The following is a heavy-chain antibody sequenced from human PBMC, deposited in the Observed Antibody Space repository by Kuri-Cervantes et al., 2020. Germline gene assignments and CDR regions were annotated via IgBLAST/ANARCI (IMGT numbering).Heavy chain of an antibody. V-gene: IGHV3-9*01. D-gene: IGHD2-8*01. CDR2: ISWNSGSI. CDR3: ARLYCTNGVCFYYFDY. Sequence: SLKSSCAASGFTFDDYAMHWVRQAPGKGLEWVSGISWNSGSIGYADSVKGRFTISRDSAKNSLYLQMNSLRAEDTALYYCARLYCTNGVCFYYFDYWGQGTLVTVSS. J-gene: IGHJ4*02. CDR1: GFTFDDYA.